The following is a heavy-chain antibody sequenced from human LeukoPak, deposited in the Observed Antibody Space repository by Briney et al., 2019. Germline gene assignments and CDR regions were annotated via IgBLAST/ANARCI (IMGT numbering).Heavy chain of an antibody. V-gene: IGHV3-23*01. J-gene: IGHJ6*03. CDR1: GFAFSSFA. CDR2: INGGGNTT. D-gene: IGHD6-19*01. CDR3: TKELHVAVAVADYYYFYMDV. Sequence: GGSLRLSRAASGFAFSSFAMGWVRQSPGKGLEWLSTINGGGNTTFYADSVKGRFTISRDNSKNALYLHMDSLRPDDTAIYYCTKELHVAVAVADYYYFYMDVWGRGTAVTVSS.